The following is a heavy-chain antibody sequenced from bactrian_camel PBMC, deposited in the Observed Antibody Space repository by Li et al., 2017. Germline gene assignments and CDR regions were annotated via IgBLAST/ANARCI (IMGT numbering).Heavy chain of an antibody. J-gene: IGHJ4*01. CDR1: GFAFSTYA. CDR3: SARLAEYDMKCFEEPERFNW. D-gene: IGHD1*01. V-gene: IGHV3S40*01. CDR2: INSGGGST. Sequence: DVQLVESGGNLVQPGGSLRLSCAASGFAFSTYAMGWVRQAPGKGLEWVSTINSGGGSTYYADSVKGRFTISRDNAKNMMDLQMDSLLLEDTAMYYCSARLAEYDMKCFEEPERFNWWGQGTQVTV.